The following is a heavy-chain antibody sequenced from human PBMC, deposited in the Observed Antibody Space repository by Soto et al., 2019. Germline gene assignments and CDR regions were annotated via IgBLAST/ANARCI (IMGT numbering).Heavy chain of an antibody. CDR3: AKSYGDLYTYSDY. CDR2: MSGSGGYT. Sequence: EVQLLESGGGLVQPGGSLRLSCAASGFTFDNCAMSWVRQAPGKGLEWVSVMSGSGGYTYYADSVKGRFTISRDSSKDTLFLQMNSLRAEDTAIYYCAKSYGDLYTYSDYWGQGTLVTVSS. V-gene: IGHV3-23*01. CDR1: GFTFDNCA. J-gene: IGHJ4*02. D-gene: IGHD4-17*01.